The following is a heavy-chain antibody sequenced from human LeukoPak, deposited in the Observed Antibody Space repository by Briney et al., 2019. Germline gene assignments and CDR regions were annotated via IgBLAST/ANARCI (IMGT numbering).Heavy chain of an antibody. V-gene: IGHV5-10-1*01. CDR3: ARHPPLIRGVIRRHGMDV. J-gene: IGHJ6*02. CDR1: GYSFISYW. CDR2: IDPSDSYT. Sequence: GESLKISCKGSGYSFISYWISWVRQMPGKGLEWMGNIDPSDSYTNYSPSFRGHVSISADKSISTAYLQWSSLKASDTAMYYSARHPPLIRGVIRRHGMDVWGQGTTVTVSS. D-gene: IGHD3-10*01.